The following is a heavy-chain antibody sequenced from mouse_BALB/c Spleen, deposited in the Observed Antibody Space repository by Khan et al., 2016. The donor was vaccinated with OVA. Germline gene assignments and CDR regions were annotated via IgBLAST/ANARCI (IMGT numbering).Heavy chain of an antibody. J-gene: IGHJ2*01. CDR3: GKKNGGDFDY. CDR1: GYSFTGYF. Sequence: VQLQQSGPELVKPGASVKISCKASGYSFTGYFMNWVMQSHGKRLEWIGRINPHIGETFYNQKFTDRVTLTVDASSTTAHMQLPSLASEDYAVYDCGKKNGGDFDYWGQGTTLTVPS. V-gene: IGHV1-20*02. CDR2: INPHIGET.